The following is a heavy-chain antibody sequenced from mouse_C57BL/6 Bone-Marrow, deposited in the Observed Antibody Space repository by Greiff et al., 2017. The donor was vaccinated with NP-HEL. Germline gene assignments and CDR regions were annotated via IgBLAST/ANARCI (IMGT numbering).Heavy chain of an antibody. J-gene: IGHJ4*01. CDR1: GYTFTSYW. CDR3: ARNSIITTVVGGAMDY. CDR2: IHPNSGST. V-gene: IGHV1-64*01. D-gene: IGHD1-1*01. Sequence: VQLQQPGAELVKPGASVKLSCKASGYTFTSYWMHWVKQRPGQGLEWIGMIHPNSGSTNYNEKFKSKATLTVDKSSSTAYMQLSSLTSEDSAVYYCARNSIITTVVGGAMDYWGQGTSVTVSS.